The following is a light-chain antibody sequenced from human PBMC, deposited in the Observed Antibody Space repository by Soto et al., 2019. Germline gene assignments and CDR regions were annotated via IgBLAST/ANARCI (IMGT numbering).Light chain of an antibody. Sequence: QMFPSPSALFASVGDRVTITCRASQSISRSLNWYQQKPVKAPKLLIYGASSLKSGVPSRFSGSGSGTDFTLTISILQQDDAATYCRQKNNSAPWTFGQGTKVDIK. V-gene: IGKV1-39*01. CDR1: QSISRS. J-gene: IGKJ1*01. CDR3: QKNNSAPWT. CDR2: GAS.